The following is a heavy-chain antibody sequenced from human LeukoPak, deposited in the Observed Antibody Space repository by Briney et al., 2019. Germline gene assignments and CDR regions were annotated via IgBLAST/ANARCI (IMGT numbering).Heavy chain of an antibody. Sequence: PGRSLRLSCAASGFIFKSYDMHWVRQAPGKGLEWLTIISYDGNTKYYADSVKGRFTISRDNSKDTLYLQMDSLKVEDTAIYYCARAPDASGSYKFTWFDPWGQGTLVTVSS. J-gene: IGHJ5*02. V-gene: IGHV3-30-3*01. CDR2: ISYDGNTK. CDR1: GFIFKSYD. D-gene: IGHD3-10*01. CDR3: ARAPDASGSYKFTWFDP.